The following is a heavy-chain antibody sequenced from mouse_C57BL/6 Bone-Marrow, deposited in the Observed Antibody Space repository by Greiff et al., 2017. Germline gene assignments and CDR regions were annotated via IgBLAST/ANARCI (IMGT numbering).Heavy chain of an antibody. CDR3: ARAPGTHSYYFDY. D-gene: IGHD1-2*01. Sequence: EVQLKESGPGLVKPSQSLSLTCSVTGYSITSGYYWNWIRQFPGNKLEWMGYISYDGSNNYNPSLKNRISITRDTSKNLFFLKLNSVTTEDTATYYCARAPGTHSYYFDYWGQGTTLTVSS. CDR1: GYSITSGYY. J-gene: IGHJ2*01. CDR2: ISYDGSN. V-gene: IGHV3-6*01.